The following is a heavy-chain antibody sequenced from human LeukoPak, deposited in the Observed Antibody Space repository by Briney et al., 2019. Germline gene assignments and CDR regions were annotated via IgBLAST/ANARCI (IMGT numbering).Heavy chain of an antibody. Sequence: GGSLRLSCAASGFTFSSYVMSWVRQAPGKGLEWVSAISCSGGSTYYADSVKGRFTISRDNAKNTLYLQMNSLSVEDTDVYYCAKDRAFYYDSSGYYHDAFDIWGQGTMVTVSS. CDR2: ISCSGGST. V-gene: IGHV3-23*01. CDR1: GFTFSSYV. D-gene: IGHD3-22*01. CDR3: AKDRAFYYDSSGYYHDAFDI. J-gene: IGHJ3*02.